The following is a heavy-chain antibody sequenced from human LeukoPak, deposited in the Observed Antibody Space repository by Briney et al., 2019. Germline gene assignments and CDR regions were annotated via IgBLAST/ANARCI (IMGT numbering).Heavy chain of an antibody. CDR3: ARHFDYYDSYYFDY. D-gene: IGHD3-22*01. V-gene: IGHV4-59*08. J-gene: IGHJ4*02. CDR1: GGSFSGYY. CDR2: IYYSGST. Sequence: SETLSLTCAVYGGSFSGYYWSWIRQPPGKGLEWIGYIYYSGSTNYNPSLKSRVTISVDTSKNQFSLKLSSVTAADTAVYYCARHFDYYDSYYFDYWGQGTLVTVSS.